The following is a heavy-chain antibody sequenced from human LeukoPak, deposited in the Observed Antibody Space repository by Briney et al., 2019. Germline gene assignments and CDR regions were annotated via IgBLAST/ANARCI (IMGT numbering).Heavy chain of an antibody. V-gene: IGHV4-59*08. J-gene: IGHJ6*02. CDR2: IYYSGST. CDR1: GGSISSYY. D-gene: IGHD1-26*01. Sequence: PSETLSLTCTVSGGSISSYYWSWIRQPPGRGLEWIGYIYYSGSTNYNPSLKSRVTISVDTSKNQFSLKLSSVTAADTAVYYCAGRYSGSYGAYYYYGMDAWGQGTTVTVSS. CDR3: AGRYSGSYGAYYYYGMDA.